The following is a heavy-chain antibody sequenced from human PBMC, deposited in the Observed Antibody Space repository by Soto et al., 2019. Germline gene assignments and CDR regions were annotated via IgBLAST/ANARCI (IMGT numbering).Heavy chain of an antibody. CDR1: GFIFSDYY. D-gene: IGHD1-1*01. V-gene: IGHV3-11*06. CDR3: AGDLAWKRGKVGRYYYGMAV. J-gene: IGHJ6*02. Sequence: QVLLVESGGGLVKAGGSLRLSCAASGFIFSDYYMSWVRQTPGKGLEWVSYISTRSTHTNYADSVKGRFTISRDNTKNSLYRQMDSLRGEDTAVYYCAGDLAWKRGKVGRYYYGMAVCGQGTTVTVSS. CDR2: ISTRSTHT.